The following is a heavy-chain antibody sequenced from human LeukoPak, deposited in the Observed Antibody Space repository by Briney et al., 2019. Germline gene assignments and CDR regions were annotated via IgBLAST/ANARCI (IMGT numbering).Heavy chain of an antibody. CDR3: ATTRYYYDSSGYYLDAFHI. D-gene: IGHD3-22*01. CDR1: GDSISSSSYY. CDR2: IYYSGST. Sequence: SETLSLTCTVSGDSISSSSYYWGWIRQPPGKGLEWIGSIYYSGSTYYNPSLKSRVTISVDTPKNQFSLKLSSVTAADTAVYYCATTRYYYDSSGYYLDAFHIWGQGTMVTVSS. J-gene: IGHJ3*02. V-gene: IGHV4-39*01.